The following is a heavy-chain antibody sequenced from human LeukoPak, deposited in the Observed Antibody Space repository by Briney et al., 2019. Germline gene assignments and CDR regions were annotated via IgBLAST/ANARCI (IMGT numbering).Heavy chain of an antibody. J-gene: IGHJ4*02. CDR3: ARGANLLWFGELFDY. Sequence: SETLSLTCAVYGGSFSGYYWSWIRQPPGKGLEWIGEINHSGSTNYNPSLKSRVTISVDTSKNQFSLKLSSVTAADTAVYYRARGANLLWFGELFDYWGQGTLVTVSS. CDR2: INHSGST. D-gene: IGHD3-10*01. V-gene: IGHV4-34*01. CDR1: GGSFSGYY.